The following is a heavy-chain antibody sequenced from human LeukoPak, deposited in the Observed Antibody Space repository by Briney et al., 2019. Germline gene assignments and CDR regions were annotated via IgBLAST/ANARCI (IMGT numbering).Heavy chain of an antibody. CDR1: GGSISSSSYY. V-gene: IGHV4-39*01. Sequence: PSETLSLTCTVSGGSISSSSYYWGWIRQPPGTGLEWIGSIYYSGSTYYNPSLKSRVTISVDTSKDQFSLKLSSVTAADTAVYYCARGNHGPRYWGQGTLVTVSS. J-gene: IGHJ4*02. CDR3: ARGNHGPRY. D-gene: IGHD3/OR15-3a*01. CDR2: IYYSGST.